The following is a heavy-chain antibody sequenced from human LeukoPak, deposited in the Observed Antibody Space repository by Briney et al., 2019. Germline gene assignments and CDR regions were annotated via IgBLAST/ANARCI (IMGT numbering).Heavy chain of an antibody. V-gene: IGHV3-33*01. CDR2: MWFDGSNK. CDR1: GFTFSNYG. Sequence: GRSLRLSCAASGFTFSNYGMHWVRQAPGKGLEWVAVMWFDGSNKYYTDSVRGRFTISRDNSKNTLYLQMNSLRAEDTAVYYCAREDTSLVIAYWGQGTLVTVSS. J-gene: IGHJ4*02. D-gene: IGHD5-18*01. CDR3: AREDTSLVIAY.